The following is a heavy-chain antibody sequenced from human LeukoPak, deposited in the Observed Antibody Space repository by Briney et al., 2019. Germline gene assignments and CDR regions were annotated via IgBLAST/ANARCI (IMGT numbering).Heavy chain of an antibody. CDR2: IIGGAGGT. CDR3: AHGSMYQLDY. CDR1: GVSFSSHG. Sequence: PGGSVRLSCAASGVSFSSHGMSWVRQAPGEGREWVPGIIGGAGGTYYADSVKGRFTISRDNAKNTLYLQMNSLRAEDRAVYYCAHGSMYQLDYWGQGTLVTVSP. V-gene: IGHV3-23*01. J-gene: IGHJ4*02. D-gene: IGHD2-2*01.